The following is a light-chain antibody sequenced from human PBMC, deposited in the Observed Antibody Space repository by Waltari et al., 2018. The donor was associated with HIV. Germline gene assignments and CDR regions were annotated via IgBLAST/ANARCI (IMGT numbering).Light chain of an antibody. Sequence: QSALTQPASVSGSPGQSITISCPGTNSDLGGYNYLSWYQQHPGKAPKLLIYEVTHRPSGISYRFSGSKSGNTASMTISGLQAEDEADYYCSSYTTTTTILFGGGTKVTVL. CDR3: SSYTTTTTIL. J-gene: IGLJ3*02. CDR2: EVT. V-gene: IGLV2-14*01. CDR1: NSDLGGYNY.